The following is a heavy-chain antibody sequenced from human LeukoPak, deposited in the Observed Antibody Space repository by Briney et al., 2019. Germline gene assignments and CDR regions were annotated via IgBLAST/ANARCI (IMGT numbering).Heavy chain of an antibody. CDR2: ISYDGSNK. CDR1: GFTFSSYA. Sequence: GRSLGLSCAASGFTFSSYAMHWVRQAPGKGLEWVAVISYDGSNKYYADSVKGRFTISRDNSKNTLYLQMNSLRAEDTAVYYCARDSSGYYYPNWFDPWGQGTLVTVSS. CDR3: ARDSSGYYYPNWFDP. V-gene: IGHV3-30*04. D-gene: IGHD3-22*01. J-gene: IGHJ5*02.